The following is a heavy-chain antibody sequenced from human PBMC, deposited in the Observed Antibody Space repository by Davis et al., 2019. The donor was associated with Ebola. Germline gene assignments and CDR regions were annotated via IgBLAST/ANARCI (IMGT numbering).Heavy chain of an antibody. J-gene: IGHJ3*02. V-gene: IGHV4-34*01. CDR3: ARGCRSLGKDAFDI. Sequence: SETLSLTCAVYGGSFSGYYWSWIRQPPGKGLEWIGEINHSGSTNYNPSLKSRVTISVDTSKNQFSLKLISVTAADTAVYYCARGCRSLGKDAFDIWGQGTMVTVSS. CDR1: GGSFSGYY. D-gene: IGHD7-27*01. CDR2: INHSGST.